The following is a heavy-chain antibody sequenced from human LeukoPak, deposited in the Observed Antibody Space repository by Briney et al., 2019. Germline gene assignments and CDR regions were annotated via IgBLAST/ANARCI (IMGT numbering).Heavy chain of an antibody. CDR3: ARGRKISLRYFDWLLSGFDY. D-gene: IGHD3-9*01. CDR1: GYTFTSYA. Sequence: ASVKVSCKASGYTFTSYAMNWVRQAPGQGLEWMGWINTNTGNPTYAQGFTGRFVFSLDTSVSTAYLQISSLKAEDTAVYYCARGRKISLRYFDWLLSGFDYWGQGTLVTVSS. V-gene: IGHV7-4-1*02. CDR2: INTNTGNP. J-gene: IGHJ4*02.